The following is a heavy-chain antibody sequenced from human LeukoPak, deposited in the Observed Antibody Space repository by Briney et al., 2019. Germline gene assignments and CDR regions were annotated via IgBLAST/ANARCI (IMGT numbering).Heavy chain of an antibody. CDR2: ISSTSTSM. D-gene: IGHD2-2*01. CDR3: ARDSSRHSTRPIDY. CDR1: GFNFQSYH. Sequence: GGSLRLSCTTSGFNFQSYHMNWVRQAPGKGPEWVSSISSTSTSMFYADSVKGRFTIPRDNAKNSLYLQMNSLRAEDTALYFCARDSSRHSTRPIDYWGQGILVTVSS. J-gene: IGHJ4*02. V-gene: IGHV3-21*01.